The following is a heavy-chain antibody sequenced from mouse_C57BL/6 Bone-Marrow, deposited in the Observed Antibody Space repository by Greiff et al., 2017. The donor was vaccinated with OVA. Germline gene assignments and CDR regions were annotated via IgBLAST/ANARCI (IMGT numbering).Heavy chain of an antibody. CDR2: IYPRSGNT. J-gene: IGHJ3*02. CDR1: GYTFTSYG. V-gene: IGHV1-81*01. CDR3: ARGGR. Sequence: QVQLQQSGAELARPGASVKLSCKASGYTFTSYGISWVKQRPGQGLEWIGEIYPRSGNTYYNEKFKGKATLTADKSSSTAYMELRSLTSEDSAVYFCARGGRWGQGTLVTVSA.